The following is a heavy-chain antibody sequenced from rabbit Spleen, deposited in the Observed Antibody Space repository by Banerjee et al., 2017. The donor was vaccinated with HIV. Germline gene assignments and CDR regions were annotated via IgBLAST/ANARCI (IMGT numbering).Heavy chain of an antibody. D-gene: IGHD1-1*01. J-gene: IGHJ4*01. CDR3: ARDPAYASSSGYNIPYL. CDR2: INSFTGRP. Sequence: QEQVVESGGGLVQPEGSLTLTCKASGFDFSDGQVITWVRQAPGKGLEWIASINSFTGRPVYATWAKGRFTVSKASWTTVTLQITSLTAADTAIYFCARDPAYASSSGYNIPYLWGPGTLVTVS. V-gene: IGHV1S45*01. CDR1: GFDFSDGQV.